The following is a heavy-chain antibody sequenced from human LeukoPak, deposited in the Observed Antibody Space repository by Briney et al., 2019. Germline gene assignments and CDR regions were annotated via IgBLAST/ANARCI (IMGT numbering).Heavy chain of an antibody. CDR1: GGSISSYY. V-gene: IGHV4-4*07. Sequence: SETLSLTCTVSGGSISSYYWSWIRQPAGKGLEWIGHIYTSGSTNYNPSLKSRVTMSVDTSKNQFSLKLTSVTAADTAVYYCARDFIFDSSSWYGDLDAFDIWGQGTMVTVSS. CDR2: IYTSGST. J-gene: IGHJ3*02. D-gene: IGHD6-13*01. CDR3: ARDFIFDSSSWYGDLDAFDI.